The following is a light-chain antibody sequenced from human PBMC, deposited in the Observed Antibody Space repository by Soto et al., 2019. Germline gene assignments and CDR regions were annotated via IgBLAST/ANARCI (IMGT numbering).Light chain of an antibody. CDR2: DVS. Sequence: QSVLTQPASVSGSPGQSITISCTGTSSDVGGYNYVSWYQQHPGKAPKLMIYDVSNRPSGVSNRFSGSKSGNTASLTISGRQAEDEADEYCSSYTSSSTPVVFGGGTKLTVL. J-gene: IGLJ2*01. CDR1: SSDVGGYNY. CDR3: SSYTSSSTPVV. V-gene: IGLV2-14*01.